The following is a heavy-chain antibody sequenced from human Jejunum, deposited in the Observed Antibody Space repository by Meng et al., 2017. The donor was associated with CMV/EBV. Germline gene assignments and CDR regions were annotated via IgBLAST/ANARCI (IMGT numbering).Heavy chain of an antibody. J-gene: IGHJ4*02. CDR1: GFNCSDSA. CDR2: IGSKALGYAT. D-gene: IGHD6-19*01. CDR3: SNSGLGY. V-gene: IGHV3-73*01. Sequence: SCASSGFNCSDSAMHWVRQASGKGLGWIGRIGSKALGYATEYAASVKGRSTISRDDSKSTTYLQMNSLKTEDTAVYFCSNSGLGYWGQGILVTVSS.